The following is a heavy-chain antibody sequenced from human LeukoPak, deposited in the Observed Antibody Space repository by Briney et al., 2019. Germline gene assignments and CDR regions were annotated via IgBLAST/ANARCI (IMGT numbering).Heavy chain of an antibody. J-gene: IGHJ3*02. D-gene: IGHD6-13*01. Sequence: GGSLRLSCAASGFTFSSYAMSWVRQAPGKGLEWVSSISGSGNRTYYADSVKGRFTISRDNSKNTLYLQMNSLRAEDTAVYYCARAGTGDDAFDIWGQGTMVTVSS. CDR1: GFTFSSYA. V-gene: IGHV3-23*01. CDR2: ISGSGNRT. CDR3: ARAGTGDDAFDI.